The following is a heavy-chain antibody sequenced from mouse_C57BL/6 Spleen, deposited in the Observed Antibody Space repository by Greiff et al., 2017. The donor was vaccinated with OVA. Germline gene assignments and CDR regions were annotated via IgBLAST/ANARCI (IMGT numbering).Heavy chain of an antibody. D-gene: IGHD2-5*01. Sequence: QVQLKQSGAELARPGASVKLSCKASGYTFTSYGISWVKQRTGQGLEWIGEIYPRSGNTYYNEKFKGKATLTADKSSSTAYMELRSLTSEDSAVYFCARKEDSNSYAMDYWGQGTSVTVSS. V-gene: IGHV1-81*01. J-gene: IGHJ4*01. CDR3: ARKEDSNSYAMDY. CDR2: IYPRSGNT. CDR1: GYTFTSYG.